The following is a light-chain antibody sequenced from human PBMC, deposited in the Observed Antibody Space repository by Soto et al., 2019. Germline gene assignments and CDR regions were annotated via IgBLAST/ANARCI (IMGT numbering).Light chain of an antibody. J-gene: IGKJ2*01. V-gene: IGKV4-1*01. CDR1: QSVLYSSNNKNY. CDR3: HQYSSSPYT. Sequence: DIVMTQSPDSLAVSLGERATINCKSSQSVLYSSNNKNYLAWYQQKPGQPPKLLIYWASTRESGVPDRFSGSGSGTDFTLTISSLQAEDVAVYYCHQYSSSPYTFGQGTKVEIK. CDR2: WAS.